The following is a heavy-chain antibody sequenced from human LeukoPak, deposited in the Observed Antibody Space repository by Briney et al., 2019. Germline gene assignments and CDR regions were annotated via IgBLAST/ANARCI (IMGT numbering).Heavy chain of an antibody. V-gene: IGHV3-53*01. CDR3: AKDNHYYDSSSYYYYFDY. CDR1: GFTVSSNY. D-gene: IGHD3-22*01. J-gene: IGHJ4*02. Sequence: GGSLRLSCAASGFTVSSNYMSWVRQAPGKGLDWVSVIYSDGGTYYADSVKGRFTISRDNSQNTLSLQMNSLRAEDTAVYYCAKDNHYYDSSSYYYYFDYWGQGTLVTVSS. CDR2: IYSDGGT.